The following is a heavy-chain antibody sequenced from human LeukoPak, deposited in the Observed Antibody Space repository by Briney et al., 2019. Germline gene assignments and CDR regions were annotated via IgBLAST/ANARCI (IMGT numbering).Heavy chain of an antibody. CDR3: AKSVVVAAYYYFDY. CDR1: GFTFSSYA. V-gene: IGHV3-23*01. CDR2: ISGSGGST. D-gene: IGHD2-15*01. J-gene: IGHJ4*02. Sequence: GGSLRLSCAASGFTFSSYAMSWVRQAPGKGLEWVSAISGSGGSTYYADSGKGRSTSSRDNSKNTLYLQMNSLRAEDTAVYYCAKSVVVAAYYYFDYWGQGTLVTVSS.